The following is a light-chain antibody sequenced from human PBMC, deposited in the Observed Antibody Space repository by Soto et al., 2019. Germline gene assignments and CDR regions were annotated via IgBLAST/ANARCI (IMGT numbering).Light chain of an antibody. J-gene: IGKJ1*01. V-gene: IGKV1-39*01. CDR3: QQSYGIPRT. CDR1: QSITTY. Sequence: DIQMTQSPSSLSASVGDRVTITCRANQSITTYLNWYQRKPGKAPELLIYAASRLQTGVPSRFSASGSGTDFILNISSLQPEDFVTYYCQQSYGIPRTFGLGTKVEVK. CDR2: AAS.